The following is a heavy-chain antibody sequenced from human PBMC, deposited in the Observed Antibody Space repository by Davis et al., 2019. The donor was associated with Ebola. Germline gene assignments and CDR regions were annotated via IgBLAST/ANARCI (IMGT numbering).Heavy chain of an antibody. CDR2: ISDRSEHT. J-gene: IGHJ4*02. Sequence: GESLKISCAASGFTFSSYTLNWVRQAPGKGLEWVSTISDRSEHTHYADPVKGRFTISRDDSKNTVFLHMNSLRAEDTAIYYCTTRLRHHFDYWGQGTLVTVSS. CDR3: TTRLRHHFDY. D-gene: IGHD1-1*01. V-gene: IGHV3-23*01. CDR1: GFTFSSYT.